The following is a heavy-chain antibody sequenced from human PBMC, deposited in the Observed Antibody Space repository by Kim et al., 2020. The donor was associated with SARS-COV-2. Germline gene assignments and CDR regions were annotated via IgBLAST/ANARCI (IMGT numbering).Heavy chain of an antibody. Sequence: GGSLRLSCAASGFTFSSYGMHWVRQAPGKGLEWVAVIWYDGSNKYYADSVKGRFTISRDNSKNTLYLQMNSLRAEDTAVYYCARGYYDFWSGPPRLYYYYGMDVWGQGTTVTVSS. D-gene: IGHD3-3*01. J-gene: IGHJ6*02. V-gene: IGHV3-33*01. CDR2: IWYDGSNK. CDR3: ARGYYDFWSGPPRLYYYYGMDV. CDR1: GFTFSSYG.